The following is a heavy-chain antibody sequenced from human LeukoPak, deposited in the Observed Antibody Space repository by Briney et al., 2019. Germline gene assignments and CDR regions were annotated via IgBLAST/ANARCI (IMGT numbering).Heavy chain of an antibody. D-gene: IGHD3-10*02. J-gene: IGHJ6*04. CDR2: IKPDGSDK. CDR3: AELGITMIGGV. Sequence: GGSLRLSCAASGFTFSGYWMSWVRQAPGKGLEWVANIKPDGSDKAYVDSVKGRFTISRDNTKNSLYLQMSSLRAEDTAVYYCAELGITMIGGVWDKGTTVTVSS. CDR1: GFTFSGYW. V-gene: IGHV3-7*01.